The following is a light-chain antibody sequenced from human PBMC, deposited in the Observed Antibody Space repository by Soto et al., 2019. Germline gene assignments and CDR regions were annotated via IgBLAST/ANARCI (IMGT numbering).Light chain of an antibody. CDR2: GNS. CDR1: SSNIGAGFD. Sequence: QAVVTQPPSVSGAPGQRVTISCTGSSSNIGAGFDVHWYQHLPGKAPKLLIYGNSNRPSGVPDRFSGSKSGTSASLAITGLQAEDEADYYCQSYDSSLSGVFGGGTKLTVL. V-gene: IGLV1-40*01. CDR3: QSYDSSLSGV. J-gene: IGLJ2*01.